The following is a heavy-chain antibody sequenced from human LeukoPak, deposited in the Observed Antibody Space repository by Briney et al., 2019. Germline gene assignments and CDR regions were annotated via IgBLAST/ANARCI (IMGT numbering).Heavy chain of an antibody. Sequence: AETLSLTCAVYGGSFSGYYWSWIRQPPGKGPEWIGEINHSGSTNYNPSLKSRVSISVDSSKKQFSLKLSSMTAADTAMYYCARVRITIFGVVIVGMDAWGKGTTVTVSS. CDR3: ARVRITIFGVVIVGMDA. J-gene: IGHJ6*04. D-gene: IGHD3-3*01. CDR1: GGSFSGYY. CDR2: INHSGST. V-gene: IGHV4-34*01.